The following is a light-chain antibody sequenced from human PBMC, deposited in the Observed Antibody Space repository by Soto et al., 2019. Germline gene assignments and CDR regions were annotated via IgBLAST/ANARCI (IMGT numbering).Light chain of an antibody. CDR1: SSNIGAGYD. CDR2: GNN. Sequence: QSVLTQPPSVSGAPGQRVTISCTGSSSNIGAGYDVHWYQQLPGTAPKLLIYGNNNRPSGVPDRFSGSKSGTSASLAITGLQAEDETYYYCQSYDSSLSGVVFGGGTQLTVL. V-gene: IGLV1-40*01. CDR3: QSYDSSLSGVV. J-gene: IGLJ2*01.